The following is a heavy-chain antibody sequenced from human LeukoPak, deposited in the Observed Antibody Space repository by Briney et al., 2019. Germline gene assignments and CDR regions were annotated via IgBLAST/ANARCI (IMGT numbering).Heavy chain of an antibody. J-gene: IGHJ5*02. CDR3: ARSVDYGSGSYYLVGWFDP. CDR1: GYSFTSYW. D-gene: IGHD3-10*01. V-gene: IGHV5-51*01. Sequence: GESLKISCKGSGYSFTSYWIGWVRQMPGKGLEWMGIIYPGDSDTRYSPSFQGQVTISADKSISTAYLQWSSLKASDTAMYYCARSVDYGSGSYYLVGWFDPWGQGTLVTVSS. CDR2: IYPGDSDT.